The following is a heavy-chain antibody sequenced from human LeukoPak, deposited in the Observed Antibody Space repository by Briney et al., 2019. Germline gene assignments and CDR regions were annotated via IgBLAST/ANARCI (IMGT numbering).Heavy chain of an antibody. D-gene: IGHD3-3*01. CDR3: ARGSRPGVLNHHAFDI. J-gene: IGHJ3*02. CDR1: GYTFTGYY. V-gene: IGHV1-2*02. Sequence: ASLKVTCKVSGYTFTGYYIHWVRQAPRRGLEWMGWINPNSGGTNYAQKFQGRVTMTRDTSISTAYMELSSLRCDDTAVYYCARGSRPGVLNHHAFDIWGQGTMVTVSS. CDR2: INPNSGGT.